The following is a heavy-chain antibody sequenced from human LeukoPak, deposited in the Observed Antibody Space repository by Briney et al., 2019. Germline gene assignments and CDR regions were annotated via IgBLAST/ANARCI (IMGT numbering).Heavy chain of an antibody. V-gene: IGHV4-59*01. D-gene: IGHD1-14*01. Sequence: SETLSLTCAVYGGSISSYYWSWIRQPPGKGLEWIGYIYYSGSTNYNPSLKSRVTISVDTSKNQFSLKLSSVTAADTAVYYCARADRVGAGDYWGQGTLVTVSS. CDR1: GGSISSYY. CDR2: IYYSGST. CDR3: ARADRVGAGDY. J-gene: IGHJ4*02.